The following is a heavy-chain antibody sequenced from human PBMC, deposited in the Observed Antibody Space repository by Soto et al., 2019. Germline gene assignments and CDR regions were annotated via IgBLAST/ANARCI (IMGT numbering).Heavy chain of an antibody. D-gene: IGHD3-10*01. Sequence: QITLKESGPTLVRPTQTLTLTCTFSGFSLTTSGVGVGWIRQPPGKAPEWLALIFWNDDRRYSPTLRNRITITKDTSRNQVALMMTNMDPVDTATYYCGHRRVGPGWIYGSPSYYWDYWGQGTFVTVSS. CDR2: IFWNDDR. V-gene: IGHV2-5*01. J-gene: IGHJ4*02. CDR1: GFSLTTSGVG. CDR3: GHRRVGPGWIYGSPSYYWDY.